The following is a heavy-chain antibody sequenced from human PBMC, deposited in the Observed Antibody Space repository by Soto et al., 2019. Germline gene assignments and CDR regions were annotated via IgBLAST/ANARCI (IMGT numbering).Heavy chain of an antibody. CDR2: ISSSSSFI. CDR1: GFTFSSYS. J-gene: IGHJ4*02. Sequence: GGSLRLSCAASGFTFSSYSMNWVRQAPGKGLEWVSSISSSSSFIYYADSLKGRFTISRDNAKNSLYLQMNSLRAEDTAVYYCARGGVPAAMSYWGQGTLVTVSS. CDR3: ARGGVPAAMSY. D-gene: IGHD2-2*01. V-gene: IGHV3-21*01.